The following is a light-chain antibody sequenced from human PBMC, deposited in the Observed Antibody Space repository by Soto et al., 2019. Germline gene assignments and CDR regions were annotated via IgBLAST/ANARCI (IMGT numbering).Light chain of an antibody. CDR1: SGHSRYA. V-gene: IGLV4-69*01. CDR3: QTWGTGIQV. Sequence: QLVLTQSPSASASLGASVKLTCTLSSGHSRYAIAWHQQQPETGPRYLMRINSDGSHTKEDGIPDRFSGSSSGAERYLTISSLQSEDEADYYCQTWGTGIQVFGGGTKLTVL. J-gene: IGLJ2*01. CDR2: INSDGSH.